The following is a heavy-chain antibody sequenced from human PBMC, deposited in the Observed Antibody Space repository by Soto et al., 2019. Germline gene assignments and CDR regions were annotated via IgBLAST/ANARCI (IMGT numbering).Heavy chain of an antibody. CDR1: GFTFTNYW. D-gene: IGHD6-6*01. J-gene: IGHJ4*02. CDR2: IDGVGAGT. CDR3: AKRVAYSSSSAYFDY. Sequence: GGSLRLSCAASGFTFTNYWMHWVRQVPGKGLVWVSRIDGVGAGTSYSDSVRGRFTISRDNAENMLYLQMNSLRAEDTAVYYCAKRVAYSSSSAYFDYWAQGTLVTVSS. V-gene: IGHV3-74*01.